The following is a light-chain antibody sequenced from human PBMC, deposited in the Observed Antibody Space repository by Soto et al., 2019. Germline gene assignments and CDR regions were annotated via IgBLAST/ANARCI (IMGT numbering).Light chain of an antibody. V-gene: IGKV2-28*01. CDR3: MQALQTPIT. Sequence: DIVMTQSPLSLPVTPGEPASISCRSSQSLLHSNGYNYLVWYLQKPGQSPQLLIYLGSNRASGVPDRFSGSGSDTDFTLNISRVEAEDVGVYYCMQALQTPITFGQGTRLEIK. CDR2: LGS. J-gene: IGKJ5*01. CDR1: QSLLHSNGYNY.